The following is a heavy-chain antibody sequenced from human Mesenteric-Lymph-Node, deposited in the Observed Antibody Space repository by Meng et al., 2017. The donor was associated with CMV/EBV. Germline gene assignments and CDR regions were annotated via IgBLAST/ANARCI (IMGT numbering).Heavy chain of an antibody. CDR3: AREGNYFYYYVMDV. Sequence: GGSLRLSCAASGFTFSSYGMHWVRQAPGKGLEWVAFIRYDGSNQYYAYSVKGRFTISRDNAKNSLDLQMKSLRAEDTAVYYCAREGNYFYYYVMDVWGQGTTVTVSS. J-gene: IGHJ6*02. CDR1: GFTFSSYG. V-gene: IGHV3-30*02. CDR2: IRYDGSNQ.